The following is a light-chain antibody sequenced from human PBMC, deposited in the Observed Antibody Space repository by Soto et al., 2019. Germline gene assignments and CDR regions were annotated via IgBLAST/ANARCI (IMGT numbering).Light chain of an antibody. V-gene: IGLV2-8*01. CDR2: EVS. CDR3: ASYGGNNNLL. J-gene: IGLJ2*01. Sequence: QSALTQPPSASGSPGQSVTISCTGTSTTVGGYNYVPWYQQHPGKAPKLMMFEVSKRPSGVPDRFSGSKFGNTASLTVSGLQAEDEADYYCASYGGNNNLLFGGGTKLTVL. CDR1: STTVGGYNY.